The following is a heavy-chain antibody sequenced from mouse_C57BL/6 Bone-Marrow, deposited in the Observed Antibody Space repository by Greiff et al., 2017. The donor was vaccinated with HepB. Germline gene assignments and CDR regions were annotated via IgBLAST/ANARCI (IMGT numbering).Heavy chain of an antibody. J-gene: IGHJ4*01. CDR3: ARLAAQATPYYAMDY. CDR2: ISSGSSTI. Sequence: EVKLQESGGGLVKPGGSLKLSCAASGFTFSDYGMHWVRQAPEKGLEWVAYISSGSSTIYYADTVKGRFTISRDNAKNTLFLQMTSLRSEDTAMYYCARLAAQATPYYAMDYWGQGTSVTVSS. CDR1: GFTFSDYG. V-gene: IGHV5-17*01. D-gene: IGHD3-2*02.